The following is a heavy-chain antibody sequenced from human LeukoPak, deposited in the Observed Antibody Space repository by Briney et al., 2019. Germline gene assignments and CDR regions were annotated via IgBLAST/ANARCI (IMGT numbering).Heavy chain of an antibody. CDR2: ISYDGSNK. J-gene: IGHJ4*02. V-gene: IGHV3-30-3*01. CDR1: GFTFSSYA. CDR3: DSY. Sequence: PGGSLRLPCAASGFTFSSYAMHWVRQAPGKGLEWVAVISYDGSNKYYADSVKGRFTISGDNSKNTLYLQMNSLRAEDTAVYYCDSYWGQGTLVTVSS.